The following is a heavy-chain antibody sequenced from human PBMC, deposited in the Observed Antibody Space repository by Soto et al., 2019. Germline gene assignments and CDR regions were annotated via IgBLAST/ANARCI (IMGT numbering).Heavy chain of an antibody. Sequence: SETLSLTCAVYGGSFSGYYWSWIRQPPGKGLEWIGEINHSGSTNYNPSLKSRVTISVDTSKNQFSLKLSSVTAADTAVYYCARGLGYSSGWLVYYYYGMDVWGQGTTANVSS. J-gene: IGHJ6*02. CDR1: GGSFSGYY. CDR2: INHSGST. CDR3: ARGLGYSSGWLVYYYYGMDV. V-gene: IGHV4-34*01. D-gene: IGHD6-19*01.